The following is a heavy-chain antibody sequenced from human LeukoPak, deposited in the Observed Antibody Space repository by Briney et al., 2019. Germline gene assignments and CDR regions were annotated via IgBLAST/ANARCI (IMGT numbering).Heavy chain of an antibody. J-gene: IGHJ3*02. V-gene: IGHV3-21*01. Sequence: GGSLRLPCAASGFTFSSYSVNWVRQAPGKGLEWVSSISSSSSYIYYADSVKGRFTISRDNAKNSLYLQMNSLRAEDTAVYYCARDLYSSGWTDAFDIWGQGTMVTVSS. CDR2: ISSSSSYI. CDR1: GFTFSSYS. D-gene: IGHD6-19*01. CDR3: ARDLYSSGWTDAFDI.